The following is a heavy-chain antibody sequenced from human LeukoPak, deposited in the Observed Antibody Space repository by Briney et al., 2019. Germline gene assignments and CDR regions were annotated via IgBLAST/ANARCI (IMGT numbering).Heavy chain of an antibody. V-gene: IGHV3-11*05. D-gene: IGHD6-19*01. CDR3: ARAPSPSGFDY. CDR1: GFTFSTSW. J-gene: IGHJ4*02. Sequence: GGSLRLSCAASGFTFSTSWMSWIRQAPGKGLEWVSYISSSSSYTNYADSVKGRFTISRDNAKNSLYLQMNSLRAEDTAVYYCARAPSPSGFDYWGQGTLVTVSS. CDR2: ISSSSSYT.